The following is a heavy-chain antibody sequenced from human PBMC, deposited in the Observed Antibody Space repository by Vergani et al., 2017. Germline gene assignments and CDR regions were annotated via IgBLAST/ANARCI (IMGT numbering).Heavy chain of an antibody. CDR1: GFTFSSYW. CDR3: ARERDIVVVVAAPYY. J-gene: IGHJ4*02. D-gene: IGHD2-15*01. Sequence: EVQLVESGGGLVQPGGSLRLSCAASGFTFSSYWMHWVRQAPGKGLVWVSRINSDGSSTSYADSVKGRFTISRDNAKNTLYLQMNSLRAEDTAVYYCARERDIVVVVAAPYYWGQGTLVTVSS. CDR2: INSDGSST. V-gene: IGHV3-74*01.